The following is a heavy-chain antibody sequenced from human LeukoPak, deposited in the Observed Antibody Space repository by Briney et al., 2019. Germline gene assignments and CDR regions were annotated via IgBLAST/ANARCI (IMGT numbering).Heavy chain of an antibody. CDR1: GFPFSSYG. CDR3: AGSWFYRDYFEY. Sequence: GGPLRLSCAASGFPFSSYGMHWVRQAPGKGLEWVAVLSYDGSNEYYADSVKGRFTISRDNSKNTLYLQMNSLRVEDTAVYYCAGSWFYRDYFEYWGQGTLVTVSS. CDR2: LSYDGSNE. J-gene: IGHJ4*02. D-gene: IGHD3-10*01. V-gene: IGHV3-30*03.